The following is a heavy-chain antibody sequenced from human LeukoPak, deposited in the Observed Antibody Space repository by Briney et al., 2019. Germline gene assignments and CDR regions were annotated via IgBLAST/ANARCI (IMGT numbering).Heavy chain of an antibody. CDR1: GGSISSGSYY. CDR3: ARDRQRITMMDY. Sequence: SETLSLTCTVSGGSISSGSYYWGWIRQPPGKGLEWIGNINYSGSTYYNPSLKSRVTISVDTSKNQFSLKLSSVTAADTAVYYCARDRQRITMMDYWGQGTLVTVSS. D-gene: IGHD3-22*01. J-gene: IGHJ4*02. V-gene: IGHV4-39*07. CDR2: INYSGST.